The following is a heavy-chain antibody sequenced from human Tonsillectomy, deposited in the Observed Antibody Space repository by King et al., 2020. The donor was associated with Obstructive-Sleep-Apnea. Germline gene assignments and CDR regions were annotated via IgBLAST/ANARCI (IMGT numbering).Heavy chain of an antibody. CDR1: GFTFSNYT. J-gene: IGHJ4*02. Sequence: VQLVESGGGVVQPGRSLRLSCAASGFTFSNYTMHWVRQAPGKGLEWVAVISYDGNNNYYAAYVKDRFTISRDNSKNTLYLQMNSLRAEDTAVYYCARVPYYYDSSGYDYWGQGILVTVSS. CDR3: ARVPYYYDSSGYDY. V-gene: IGHV3-30-3*01. CDR2: ISYDGNNN. D-gene: IGHD3-22*01.